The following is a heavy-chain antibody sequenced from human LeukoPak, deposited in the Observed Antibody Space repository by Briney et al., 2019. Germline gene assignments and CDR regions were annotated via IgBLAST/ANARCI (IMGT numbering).Heavy chain of an antibody. CDR1: GGSISSYY. Sequence: KPSETLSLTCTVSGGSISSYYWRWTRQPPGKGVEWIGYIYYRGSTNYNPSLKSRVTISIDTSKNQFSLKLSSVTAADTAVYYCARVRSGYSYGPFDYWGQGTLVTVSS. D-gene: IGHD5-18*01. CDR3: ARVRSGYSYGPFDY. V-gene: IGHV4-59*01. J-gene: IGHJ4*02. CDR2: IYYRGST.